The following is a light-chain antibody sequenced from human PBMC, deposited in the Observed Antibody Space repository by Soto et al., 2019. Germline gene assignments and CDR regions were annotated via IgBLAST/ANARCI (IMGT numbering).Light chain of an antibody. V-gene: IGKV4-1*01. CDR2: WAS. CDR3: QQYYSNPRT. CDR1: QSVLYSANNKNY. J-gene: IGKJ1*01. Sequence: DIVMTQSPDSLAVSLGERANFNCKASQSVLYSANNKNYLAWYQQKPGQHPKLLIFWASTRESGVPNRFSGSGSGTDFTLTISSLQAEDVAVYYCQQYYSNPRTFGQGTKVEIK.